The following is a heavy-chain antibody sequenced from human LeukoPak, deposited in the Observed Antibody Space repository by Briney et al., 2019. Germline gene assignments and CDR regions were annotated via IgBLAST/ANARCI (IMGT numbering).Heavy chain of an antibody. Sequence: PSETLSLTCTVSGGSISNYYWTWIRQPPGKGLEWIGFISYSGNTNYNPSLKSRVTISLDTSKNQFSLKLISVTAADTAVYYCAGDYAYYYDSSGYYYWEYWGQGTLVTVSS. CDR3: AGDYAYYYDSSGYYYWEY. D-gene: IGHD3-22*01. J-gene: IGHJ4*02. CDR1: GGSISNYY. V-gene: IGHV4-59*01. CDR2: ISYSGNT.